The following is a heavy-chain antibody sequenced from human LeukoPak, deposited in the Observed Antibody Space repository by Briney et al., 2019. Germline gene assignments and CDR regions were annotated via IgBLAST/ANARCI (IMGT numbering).Heavy chain of an antibody. J-gene: IGHJ3*02. V-gene: IGHV5-51*01. CDR2: IYPDGSHT. Sequence: NLGESLKISCKASGFRFSDQWIGWVRQKPGKDLEWMGIIYPDGSHTAYSPFFQGQVTISADRSITTAYLHWSSLRASDTAIYYCAIHVVVATNVPDAFDIWGQGTMVTVSS. D-gene: IGHD2-21*02. CDR1: GFRFSDQW. CDR3: AIHVVVATNVPDAFDI.